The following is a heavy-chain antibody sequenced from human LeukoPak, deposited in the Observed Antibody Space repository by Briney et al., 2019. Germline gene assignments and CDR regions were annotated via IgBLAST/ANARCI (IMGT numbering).Heavy chain of an antibody. CDR2: IYYSGST. Sequence: PSETLSLTCTVSGGSISSYYWSWIRQPPGKGLEWIGHIYYSGSTNYNPSLKSRVTISVDTSKNQFSLKLSSVTAADTAVYYCAIHYYDSSGYLYFDYWGQGTLVTVSS. V-gene: IGHV4-59*01. J-gene: IGHJ4*02. CDR3: AIHYYDSSGYLYFDY. D-gene: IGHD3-22*01. CDR1: GGSISSYY.